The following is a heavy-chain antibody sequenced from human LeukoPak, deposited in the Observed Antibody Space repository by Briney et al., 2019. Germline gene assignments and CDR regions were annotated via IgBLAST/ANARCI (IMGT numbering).Heavy chain of an antibody. CDR2: INHSGRT. Sequence: SETLSLTCAVYGGSFSGYYWSWIRQPPEKGLEWIGEINHSGRTNYNPSLKSRVTISVDTSKNQFSLKLSSVTAAGTAVYYCARAIRYFGYYYYYMDVWGKGTTVTISS. CDR3: ARAIRYFGYYYYYMDV. J-gene: IGHJ6*03. V-gene: IGHV4-34*01. D-gene: IGHD3-9*01. CDR1: GGSFSGYY.